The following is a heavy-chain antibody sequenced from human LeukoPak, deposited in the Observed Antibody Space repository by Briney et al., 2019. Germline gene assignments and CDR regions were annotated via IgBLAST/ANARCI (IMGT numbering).Heavy chain of an antibody. Sequence: PSETLSLTCTVSGGSISNYYWSWIRQPPGKGLEWIGYIYYSGSTNYNPSLKSRVTISVDTSKSQFSLKLASVTAADTAVYYCTRDNGFFDYWGQGTLVTVFS. J-gene: IGHJ4*02. V-gene: IGHV4-59*01. CDR1: GGSISNYY. CDR3: TRDNGFFDY. CDR2: IYYSGST. D-gene: IGHD5-24*01.